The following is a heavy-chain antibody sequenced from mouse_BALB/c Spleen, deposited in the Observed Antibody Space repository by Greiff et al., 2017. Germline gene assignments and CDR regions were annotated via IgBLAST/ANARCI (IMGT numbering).Heavy chain of an antibody. V-gene: IGHV3-8*02. D-gene: IGHD2-14*01. CDR2: ISYSGST. J-gene: IGHJ1*01. CDR1: GDSITSGY. CDR3: ARYNYRYEDWYFDV. Sequence: VQLQQSGPSLVKPSQTLSLTCSVTGDSITSGYWNWIRKFPGNKLEYMGYISYSGSTYYNPSLKSRISITRDTSKNQYYLQLNSVTTEDTATYYCARYNYRYEDWYFDVWGAGTTVTVSS.